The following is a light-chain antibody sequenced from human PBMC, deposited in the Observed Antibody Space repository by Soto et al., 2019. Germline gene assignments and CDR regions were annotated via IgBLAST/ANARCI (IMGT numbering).Light chain of an antibody. Sequence: EIVMTQSPATLSVSPGERVTLSCRASQSVSSKLAWYQQKPGQAPRLLIYDASIRATGIPDRFIGSGSGTEFTLTITSLQSEDFAVYYCQRYSDWPPWTFGQGTKVEIK. CDR3: QRYSDWPPWT. J-gene: IGKJ1*01. CDR1: QSVSSK. V-gene: IGKV3-15*01. CDR2: DAS.